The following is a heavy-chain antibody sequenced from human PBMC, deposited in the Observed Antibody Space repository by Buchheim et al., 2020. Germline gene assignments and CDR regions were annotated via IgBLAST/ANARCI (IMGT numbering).Heavy chain of an antibody. CDR3: ARDQERTICGMVALSWFDP. Sequence: QVQLQESGPGLVKPSQTLSLTCTVSGGSISSGSYYWSWIRPPAGKGLEWIGRIYTCGNNNYNHSLQSRVAISVDTSKNQFSLQLSSVTAADAAVYYCARDQERTICGMVALSWFDPWGQGTRGTVSS. V-gene: IGHV4-61*02. CDR2: IYTCGNN. D-gene: IGHD3-3*01. J-gene: IGHJ5*02. CDR1: GGSISSGSYY.